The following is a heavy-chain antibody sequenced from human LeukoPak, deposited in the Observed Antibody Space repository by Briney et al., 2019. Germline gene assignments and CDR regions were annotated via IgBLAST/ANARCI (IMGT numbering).Heavy chain of an antibody. Sequence: PSETLSLTCAVYGGSFSNYYWSWIRQPPGKGLEWIGEINHSGSTNYNPSLKSRVTISVDTSKNQFSLKLSSVTAADTAVYYCARGRYRSAAEYWGQGTLVTVSS. J-gene: IGHJ4*02. CDR3: ARGRYRSAAEY. V-gene: IGHV4-34*01. CDR2: INHSGST. CDR1: GGSFSNYY. D-gene: IGHD2-15*01.